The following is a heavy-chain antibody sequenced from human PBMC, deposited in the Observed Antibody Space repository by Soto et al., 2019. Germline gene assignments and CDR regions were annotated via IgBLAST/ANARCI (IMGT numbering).Heavy chain of an antibody. CDR2: ISAYNGNT. Sequence: ASVKVSCKASGHTFTSYGISWVRQAPGQGLEWMGWISAYNGNTNYAQKLQGRVTMTTDTSTSTAYMELRSLRSDDTAVYYCATTGSVYNDYYYYGMDVWSQGTTVTVSS. V-gene: IGHV1-18*04. CDR1: GHTFTSYG. CDR3: ATTGSVYNDYYYYGMDV. D-gene: IGHD3-10*01. J-gene: IGHJ6*02.